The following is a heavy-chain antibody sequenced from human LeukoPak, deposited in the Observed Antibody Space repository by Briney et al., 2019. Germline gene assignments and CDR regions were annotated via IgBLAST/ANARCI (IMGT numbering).Heavy chain of an antibody. D-gene: IGHD3-9*01. CDR1: GFTFSNYA. CDR3: AKGVRYLDWWILDY. V-gene: IGHV3-23*01. CDR2: ISGSDYA. J-gene: IGHJ4*02. Sequence: PGGSLRLSCAASGFTFSNYAMGWVRQAPGKGLEWVSSISGSDYAYYTDSVKGRFTISRDNSKNTLYLQMNTLRAEDTAVYYCAKGVRYLDWWILDYWGQGTLVPVSS.